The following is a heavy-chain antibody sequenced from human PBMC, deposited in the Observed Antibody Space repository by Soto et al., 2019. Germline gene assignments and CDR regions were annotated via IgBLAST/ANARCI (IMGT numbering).Heavy chain of an antibody. CDR1: GFTFSSYA. V-gene: IGHV3-23*01. J-gene: IGHJ4*02. Sequence: DVQLLESGGGLVQPGGSVRLSCAASGFTFSSYAMSWVRQAPGKGLEWVSAISGNGADTSYADSVRGRFTISRDNSKDTLFLQMNSLRADDTAVYYCAKDSNKYSSSLRGRYFDYWGQGIGVTVSS. D-gene: IGHD4-4*01. CDR2: ISGNGADT. CDR3: AKDSNKYSSSLRGRYFDY.